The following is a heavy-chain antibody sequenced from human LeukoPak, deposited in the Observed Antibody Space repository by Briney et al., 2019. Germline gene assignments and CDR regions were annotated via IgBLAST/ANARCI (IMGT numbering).Heavy chain of an antibody. D-gene: IGHD3-10*01. Sequence: PGGSLRLSCAASGFTFSSYSMNWVRHAPGKGLEWVSYISSSSSTIYYADPVKGRFTISRDNAKNSLYLQMNSLRAEDTAVYYCARDWDYYGSGSYSVAPTYFDYWGQGTLVTVSS. V-gene: IGHV3-48*01. CDR2: ISSSSSTI. CDR1: GFTFSSYS. CDR3: ARDWDYYGSGSYSVAPTYFDY. J-gene: IGHJ4*02.